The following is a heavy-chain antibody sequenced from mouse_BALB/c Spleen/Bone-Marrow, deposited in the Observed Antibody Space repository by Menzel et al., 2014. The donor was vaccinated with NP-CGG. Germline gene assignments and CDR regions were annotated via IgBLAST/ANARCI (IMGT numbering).Heavy chain of an antibody. J-gene: IGHJ3*01. CDR1: GYTFTSYW. CDR3: ARGVRGYDGFAY. Sequence: QVQLQQPGAELAKPGASVKMSCKASGYTFTSYWMHRVKQRPGQGLEWIGYINPSTGYTEYNQKFKDKATLTADKSSSTAYMQLSSLTSEDSAVYYCARGVRGYDGFAYWGQGTLVTVSA. V-gene: IGHV1-7*01. D-gene: IGHD2-2*01. CDR2: INPSTGYT.